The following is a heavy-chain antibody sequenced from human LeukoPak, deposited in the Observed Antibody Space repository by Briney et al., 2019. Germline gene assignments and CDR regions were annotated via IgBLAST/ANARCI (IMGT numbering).Heavy chain of an antibody. CDR2: IKEDGSEK. CDR1: GFTFSRSW. J-gene: IGHJ5*02. V-gene: IGHV3-7*01. CDR3: AKDSSGYH. D-gene: IGHD6-19*01. Sequence: GGSLRLSCAASGFTFSRSWMSWVRQAPGKGLEWVANIKEDGSEKYYVDSVKGRFTVSRDNAKNSLYLQMNSLRAEDTAVYYCAKDSSGYHWGQGTLVTVSS.